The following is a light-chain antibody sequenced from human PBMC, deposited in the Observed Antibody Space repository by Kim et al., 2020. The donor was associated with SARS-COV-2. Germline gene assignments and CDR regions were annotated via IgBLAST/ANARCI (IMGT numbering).Light chain of an antibody. CDR1: SRTTYY. CDR2: AKD. V-gene: IGLV3-19*01. J-gene: IGLJ2*01. Sequence: ALGQTVSITCQGHSRTTYYASWYQQKPGQAPVLVFYAKDNRPSWIPDRFSGSSSGNTASLTITETQAEDEAEYFCYSRDSSGNHQLFGGGTQLTVL. CDR3: YSRDSSGNHQL.